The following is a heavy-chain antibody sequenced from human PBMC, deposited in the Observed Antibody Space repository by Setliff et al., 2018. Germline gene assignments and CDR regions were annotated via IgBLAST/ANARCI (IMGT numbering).Heavy chain of an antibody. V-gene: IGHV3-30*04. CDR2: ISYDGSNK. CDR1: GFTFSSYA. Sequence: PGGSLRLSCAASGFTFSSYAMHWVRQATGKGMEWVSVISYDGSNKYYADCVKGRFTISRDKSKNTLYLQMNSLRADDTAVYYFARNPSPETNGGDGGYYYYFYMDVWGKGTTVTVSS. CDR3: ARNPSPETNGGDGGYYYYFYMDV. J-gene: IGHJ6*03. D-gene: IGHD3-10*01.